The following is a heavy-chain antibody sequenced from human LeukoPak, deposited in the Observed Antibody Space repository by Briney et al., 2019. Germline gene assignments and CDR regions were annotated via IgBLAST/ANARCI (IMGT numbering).Heavy chain of an antibody. Sequence: GESLKTSCKASGYRFTNYWIGWVRQMPGKGLEWMGIIYPGDQDTRYNPSFQGQVTSSADKSISTAYLQWSSLKASDTAMYDCARQVPFDYWGQGTLVSVSS. V-gene: IGHV5-51*01. D-gene: IGHD4/OR15-4a*01. CDR1: GYRFTNYW. CDR3: ARQVPFDY. CDR2: IYPGDQDT. J-gene: IGHJ4*02.